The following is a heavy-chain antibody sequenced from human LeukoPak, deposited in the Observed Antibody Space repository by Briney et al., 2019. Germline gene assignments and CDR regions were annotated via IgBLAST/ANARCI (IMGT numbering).Heavy chain of an antibody. V-gene: IGHV3-7*01. J-gene: IGHJ6*02. CDR1: GFTFSAYW. CDR3: VCLGPLPSHGMDV. Sequence: GGSLRLSCAASGFTFSAYWMSWVRQAPGKGLEWVANIKQDGSDKYYVDSVKGRFTISRDNAKNSLYLQMNSLRAEDTAMYYCVCLGPLPSHGMDVWGQGTTVTVSS. D-gene: IGHD1-14*01. CDR2: IKQDGSDK.